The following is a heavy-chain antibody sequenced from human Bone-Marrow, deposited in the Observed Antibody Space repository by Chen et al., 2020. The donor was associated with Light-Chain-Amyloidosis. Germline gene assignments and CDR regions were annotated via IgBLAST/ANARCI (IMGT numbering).Heavy chain of an antibody. Sequence: VQLVESGGGLVPPGGSLRLSCAGSGSPVRNCAMTWVRQAPGKGLEWVSVARGGDGPTYYADSVRGRFTIYRDNSKNTLYLQMNSLRAEDTAVYYCAKDRCTSISCSDFDYWGQGTLVTVSS. V-gene: IGHV3-23*04. CDR3: AKDRCTSISCSDFDY. J-gene: IGHJ4*02. CDR2: ARGGDGPT. CDR1: GSPVRNCA. D-gene: IGHD2-2*01.